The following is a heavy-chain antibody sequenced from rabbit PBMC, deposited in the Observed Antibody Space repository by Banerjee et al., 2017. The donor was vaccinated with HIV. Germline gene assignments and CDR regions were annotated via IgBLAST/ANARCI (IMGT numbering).Heavy chain of an antibody. J-gene: IGHJ4*01. CDR1: GFSFSSSYY. V-gene: IGHV1S40*01. D-gene: IGHD4-2*01. CDR2: IYAGSSGST. Sequence: QSLEESGGDLVKPGASLTLTCTASGFSFSSSYYMCWVRQAPGKGLEWIACIYAGSSGSTYYASWAKGRFTISKTSSTTVTLQMTRLTAADTASYFCARDMPYMLVVGYFNWWGPGTLVTVS. CDR3: ARDMPYMLVVGYFNW.